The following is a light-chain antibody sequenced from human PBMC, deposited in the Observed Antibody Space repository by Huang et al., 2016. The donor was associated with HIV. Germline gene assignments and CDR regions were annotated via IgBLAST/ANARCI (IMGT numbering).Light chain of an antibody. CDR2: WAS. CDR1: QPLLSTANNKSY. V-gene: IGKV4-1*01. CDR3: QQYYSASIT. Sequence: DIVMTQSPGSLTVSLGERASINCTSSQPLLSTANNKSYLAWYQQKPRQPPKALIYWASNRESGVPERFSGSGSGTDFTLTISSLQAEDVALYYCQQYYSASITFGHGTRVEI. J-gene: IGKJ5*01.